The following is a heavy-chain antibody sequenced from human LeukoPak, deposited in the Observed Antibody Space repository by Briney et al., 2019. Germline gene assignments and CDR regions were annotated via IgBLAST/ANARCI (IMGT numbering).Heavy chain of an antibody. J-gene: IGHJ3*02. CDR1: GYSISTSNY. D-gene: IGHD2-21*02. V-gene: IGHV4-28*05. CDR3: ARKTTAGPTKAAFDI. CDR2: IYHSGGI. Sequence: SDTLSLTCSVSGYSISTSNYWAWIRQPPGRGLEWIGHIYHSGGIYYNPSLKSRVTMSVDTSRNQFSLKLSSVTAVDTAVYYCARKTTAGPTKAAFDIWGQGTMVAVST.